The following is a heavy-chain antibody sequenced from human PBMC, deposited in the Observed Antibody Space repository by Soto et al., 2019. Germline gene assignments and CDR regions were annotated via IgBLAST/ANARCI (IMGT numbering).Heavy chain of an antibody. CDR2: INSDGSST. V-gene: IGHV3-74*01. J-gene: IGHJ4*02. Sequence: EVQLVESGGGLVQPGGSLRLSCAASGFTFSSYWMHWVRQAPGKGLVWVSRINSDGSSTSYADSVKGRFTISRDNAKNTMYLQMNSLRAEDTAVYYCARTSLVVPAATREDYWRQGTLVTVSS. D-gene: IGHD2-15*01. CDR3: ARTSLVVPAATREDY. CDR1: GFTFSSYW.